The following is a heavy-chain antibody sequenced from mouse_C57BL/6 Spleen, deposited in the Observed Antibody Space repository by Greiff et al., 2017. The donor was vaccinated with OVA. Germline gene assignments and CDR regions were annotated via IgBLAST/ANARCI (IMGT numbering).Heavy chain of an antibody. CDR1: GFSLTSYG. J-gene: IGHJ3*01. CDR2: IWSGGST. D-gene: IGHD2-4*01. Sequence: QVQLQQSGPGLVQPSQCLSITCTVSGFSLTSYGVHWVRQPPGKGLEWLGVIWSGGSTDYNAAFISSLSISKDNSKSQVFLKMNSLQADDTAIYYCAKMDYDGRAFAYWGQGTLVTVSA. V-gene: IGHV2-4*01. CDR3: AKMDYDGRAFAY.